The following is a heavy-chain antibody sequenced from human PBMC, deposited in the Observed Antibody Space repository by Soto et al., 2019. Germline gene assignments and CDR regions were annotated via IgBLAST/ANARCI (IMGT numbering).Heavy chain of an antibody. CDR1: VFTFGGYA. CDR3: TRGSQAYYYYYYGMDV. V-gene: IGHV3-49*04. CDR2: IRSKAYGGTT. J-gene: IGHJ6*02. Sequence: GSLLLSCTAPVFTFGGYAMNWVRQAPGKGLEWVGFIRSKAYGGTTEYAASVKGRFTISRDDSKSIAYLQMNSLKTEDTAVYYCTRGSQAYYYYYYGMDVWGQGTTVTVSS.